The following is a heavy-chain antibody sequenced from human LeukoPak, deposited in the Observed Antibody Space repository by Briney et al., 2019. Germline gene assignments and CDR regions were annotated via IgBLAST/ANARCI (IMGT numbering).Heavy chain of an antibody. V-gene: IGHV1-46*01. J-gene: IGHJ6*03. Sequence: GASVKVSCKASGYTFTSYYMHWVRQAPGQGLEWMGIINPSGGSTSYAQKFQGRVTMTRVTSTSTVYMELSSLRSEDTAVYYCARSSGRSPNRDYMDVWGKGTTVTISS. CDR3: ARSSGRSPNRDYMDV. CDR2: INPSGGST. CDR1: GYTFTSYY. D-gene: IGHD1-14*01.